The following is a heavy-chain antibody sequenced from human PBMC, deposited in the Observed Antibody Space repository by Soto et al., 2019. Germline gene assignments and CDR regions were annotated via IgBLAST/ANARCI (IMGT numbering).Heavy chain of an antibody. Sequence: PGGSLRLSCGVSGFTVTSNGVSWVRQAPGKGLEWVSAISPNGQGIWYADSVKGRFTISRDISRNTVFLQMDSLRAEDTAVYYCARGRQYPRDCFHYWGQGTLVTVSS. CDR2: ISPNGQGI. D-gene: IGHD4-4*01. V-gene: IGHV3-23*01. CDR1: GFTVTSNG. J-gene: IGHJ4*02. CDR3: ARGRQYPRDCFHY.